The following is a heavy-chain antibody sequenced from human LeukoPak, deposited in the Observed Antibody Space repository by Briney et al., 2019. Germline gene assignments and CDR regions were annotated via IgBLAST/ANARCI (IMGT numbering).Heavy chain of an antibody. CDR3: ARGDSSGYYTLVPTYY. V-gene: IGHV4-31*03. D-gene: IGHD3-22*01. J-gene: IGHJ4*02. CDR2: IYYSGST. CDR1: GGSISSGGYY. Sequence: PSETLSLTCTVSGGSISSGGYYWSWIRQHPGKGLEWIGYIYYSGSTYYNPSLKSRVTISVDTSKNQFSLKLSSVTGADTAVYYCARGDSSGYYTLVPTYYWGQGTLVTVSS.